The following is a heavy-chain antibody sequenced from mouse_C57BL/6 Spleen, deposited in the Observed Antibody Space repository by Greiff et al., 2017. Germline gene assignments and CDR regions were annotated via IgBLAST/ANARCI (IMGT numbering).Heavy chain of an antibody. V-gene: IGHV5-17*01. Sequence: EVQLVESGGGLVKPGGSLTLSCAASGFTFSDYGMHWVRQAPEKGLEWVAYISSGSSTIYYADPVKGRFTISRDNAKNTLFLQMTSLRSEDTAMYYCARNYYGSSYAMDYWGQGTSVTVSS. CDR2: ISSGSSTI. D-gene: IGHD1-1*01. CDR3: ARNYYGSSYAMDY. J-gene: IGHJ4*01. CDR1: GFTFSDYG.